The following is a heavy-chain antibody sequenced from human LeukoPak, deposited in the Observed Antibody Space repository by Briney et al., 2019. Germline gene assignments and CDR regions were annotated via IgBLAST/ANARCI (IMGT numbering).Heavy chain of an antibody. Sequence: GESLKISCQVSGYIFTNYWIGWVRQMPGEGLESMGILYPADSDTTYSPSFQGQVTISADKSISTVYLQWSSLKASDTAMYYCARQSRDGSKTRGYYFDYWGQGTLVTVSS. V-gene: IGHV5-51*01. CDR2: LYPADSDT. D-gene: IGHD3-10*01. CDR3: ARQSRDGSKTRGYYFDY. J-gene: IGHJ4*02. CDR1: GYIFTNYW.